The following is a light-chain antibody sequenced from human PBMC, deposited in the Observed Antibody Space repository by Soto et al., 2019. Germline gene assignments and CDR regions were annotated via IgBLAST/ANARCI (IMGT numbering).Light chain of an antibody. Sequence: SVLTQPASVSDSPVQSSTNSCTGTSIDVGGCGFVASYQQHSQKPPKLSIYDVANRPSGDSNGFSGSKSASTDSLIISRLQTEDEADYYCVSYTSSTTYVFGTGTKVTVL. CDR1: SIDVGGCGF. V-gene: IGLV2-14*03. CDR2: DVA. CDR3: VSYTSSTTYV. J-gene: IGLJ1*01.